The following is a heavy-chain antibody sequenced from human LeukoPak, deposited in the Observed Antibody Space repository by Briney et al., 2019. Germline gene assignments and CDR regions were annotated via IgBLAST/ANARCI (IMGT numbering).Heavy chain of an antibody. J-gene: IGHJ6*02. CDR1: GDSVSSNSAA. V-gene: IGHV6-1*01. Sequence: SQTLSLTCAISGDSVSSNSAAWNWIRQSPSRGLEWLGRTYYRSKWYNDYAASVKSRITIDPDTSKNQFSLQLSSLTPEDTAVYYCARDRSNYPYYYYGMDVWGQGTTVTVSS. CDR2: TYYRSKWYN. D-gene: IGHD4-11*01. CDR3: ARDRSNYPYYYYGMDV.